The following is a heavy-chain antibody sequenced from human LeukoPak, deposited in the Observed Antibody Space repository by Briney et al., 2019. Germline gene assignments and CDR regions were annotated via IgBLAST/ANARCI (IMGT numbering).Heavy chain of an antibody. CDR2: MNPNSGNT. J-gene: IGHJ4*02. CDR3: ATGTVTTAY. D-gene: IGHD4-17*01. V-gene: IGHV1-8*01. Sequence: ASVKVSCKASGYTFTSYDINWVRQATGQGLEWMGWMNPNSGNTGYAQKFQGKVTMAEDTSTDTAYMELSSLRSEDTAVYYCATGTVTTAYWGQGTLVTVSS. CDR1: GYTFTSYD.